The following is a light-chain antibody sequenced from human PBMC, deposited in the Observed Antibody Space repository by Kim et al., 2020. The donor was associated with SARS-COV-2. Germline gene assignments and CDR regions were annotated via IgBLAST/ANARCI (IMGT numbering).Light chain of an antibody. J-gene: IGKJ1*01. CDR3: QQSYSTPPWT. CDR1: QSITGY. CDR2: AAS. Sequence: SVGDSVTIPCRASQSITGYLSWYQHKPGKAPKLLIYAASSLQSGVPSRFIGSGSGTDFTLTISSLQPEDFVTYYCQQSYSTPPWTFGQGTKVDIK. V-gene: IGKV1-39*01.